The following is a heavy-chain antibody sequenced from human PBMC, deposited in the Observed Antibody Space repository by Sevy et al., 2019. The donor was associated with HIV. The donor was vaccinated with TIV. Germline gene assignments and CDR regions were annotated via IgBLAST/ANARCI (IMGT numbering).Heavy chain of an antibody. Sequence: SGTLSLTCTVSGGSVSSGSYYWSWIRQPPGKGLEWIGYIYYSGSTNYNPSLKSRVTISVDTSKNQFSLKLSSVTAADTAVYYCARMIRYFDWPDYYYYGMDVWGQGTTVTVSS. J-gene: IGHJ6*02. D-gene: IGHD3-9*01. CDR2: IYYSGST. V-gene: IGHV4-61*01. CDR3: ARMIRYFDWPDYYYYGMDV. CDR1: GGSVSSGSYY.